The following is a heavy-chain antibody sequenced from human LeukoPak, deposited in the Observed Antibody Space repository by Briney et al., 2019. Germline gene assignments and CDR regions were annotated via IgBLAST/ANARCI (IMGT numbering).Heavy chain of an antibody. Sequence: SETLSLTCTVSGGSISSYYWSWIRQPPGKGLEWIGYIYYSGSTNYNPSLKSRVTISVDTSKNQFSLKLSSVTAADTAVYYCARDRGSFDFDYWGQGTLVTVSS. CDR3: ARDRGSFDFDY. J-gene: IGHJ4*02. CDR2: IYYSGST. V-gene: IGHV4-59*01. D-gene: IGHD1-26*01. CDR1: GGSISSYY.